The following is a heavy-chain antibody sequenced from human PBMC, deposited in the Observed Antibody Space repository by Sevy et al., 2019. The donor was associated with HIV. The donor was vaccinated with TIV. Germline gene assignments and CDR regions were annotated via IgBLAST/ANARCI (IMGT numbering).Heavy chain of an antibody. D-gene: IGHD6-25*01. V-gene: IGHV3-30*18. CDR1: GFTFNNYG. CDR2: MSYNGSNK. CDR3: AKVRSSGLNAGYFGS. Sequence: GGSLRLSCAASGFTFNNYGVHWVRQAPGKGLEWVAVMSYNGSNKYYADSVKGRFTISRDNSKNTLYLQMNSLRAEDTAVYYWAKVRSSGLNAGYFGSWGQGALVTVSS. J-gene: IGHJ4*02.